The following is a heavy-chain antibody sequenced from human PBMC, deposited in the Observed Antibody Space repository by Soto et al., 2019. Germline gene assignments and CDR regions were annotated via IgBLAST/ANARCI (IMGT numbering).Heavy chain of an antibody. CDR3: ARNIWGRPLDY. J-gene: IGHJ4*02. V-gene: IGHV4-39*01. CDR1: EGSISSSSDC. CDR2: IYYSGST. D-gene: IGHD3-16*01. Sequence: SEIMSPTCTVAEGSISSSSDCCGWIRQPPGKGLEWIGSIYYSGSTYYNPSLKSRVTISVDTSKNQFSLKLGSVTAADTAVYYCARNIWGRPLDYWGQGTLVTVSS.